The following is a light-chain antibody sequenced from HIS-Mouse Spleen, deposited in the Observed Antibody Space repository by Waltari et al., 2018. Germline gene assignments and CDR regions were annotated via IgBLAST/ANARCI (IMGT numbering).Light chain of an antibody. J-gene: IGLJ1*01. CDR3: AAWDDSLNGLYV. Sequence: QSVLTQPPSASGTPGQRATIPCSGSSSNIGSTTVTWYQQLPGTAPKLLIYSNNQRPSGVPDRFSGSKSGTSASLAISGLQSEDEADYYCAAWDDSLNGLYVFGTGTKVTVL. CDR2: SNN. V-gene: IGLV1-44*01. CDR1: SSNIGSTT.